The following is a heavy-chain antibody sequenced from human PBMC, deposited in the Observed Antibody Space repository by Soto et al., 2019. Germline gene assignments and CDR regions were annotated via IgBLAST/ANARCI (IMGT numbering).Heavy chain of an antibody. CDR2: IYYSGST. V-gene: IGHV4-31*03. CDR3: ARERPTVTTYFSNWFDP. CDR1: GGSISSGGYY. D-gene: IGHD4-17*01. J-gene: IGHJ5*02. Sequence: SETLSLTCTVSGGSISSGGYYWSWIRQHPGKGLEWIGYIYYSGSTYYNPSLKSRVTISVDTSKNQFSLKLSSVTAADTAVYYCARERPTVTTYFSNWFDPWGQGTLVTVS.